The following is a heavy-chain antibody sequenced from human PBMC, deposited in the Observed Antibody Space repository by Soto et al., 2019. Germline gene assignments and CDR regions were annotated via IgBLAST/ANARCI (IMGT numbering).Heavy chain of an antibody. V-gene: IGHV4-39*01. Sequence: PSETLSLTCTVSGGSISSSSYYWGWIRQPPGKGLEWIGSIYYSGSTYYNPSLKSRVTISVDTSKNQFSLKLSSVTAADTAVYYCARGWGYYDSSGYPYYYYGMDVWGQGTTVTVSS. J-gene: IGHJ6*02. CDR1: GGSISSSSYY. CDR3: ARGWGYYDSSGYPYYYYGMDV. CDR2: IYYSGST. D-gene: IGHD3-22*01.